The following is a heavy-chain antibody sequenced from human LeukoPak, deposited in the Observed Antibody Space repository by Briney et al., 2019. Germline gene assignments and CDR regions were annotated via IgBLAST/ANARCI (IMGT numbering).Heavy chain of an antibody. CDR1: GGTFSSYA. J-gene: IGHJ6*03. CDR3: ARATCTNGVCYPSSYYYYYMDV. V-gene: IGHV1-69*05. CDR2: IIPIFGTA. D-gene: IGHD2-8*01. Sequence: SVKVSCKASGGTFSSYAISWVRQAPGQGLEWMGGIIPIFGTANYAQKFQGRVTITTDESTSTAYMELNSLRSEDTAVYYCARATCTNGVCYPSSYYYYYMDVWGKGTTVTVSS.